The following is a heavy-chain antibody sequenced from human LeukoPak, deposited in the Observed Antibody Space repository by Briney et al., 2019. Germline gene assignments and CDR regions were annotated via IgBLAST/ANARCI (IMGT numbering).Heavy chain of an antibody. J-gene: IGHJ4*02. V-gene: IGHV5-51*01. CDR1: GYSFTNYW. CDR2: IYTADSDI. CDR3: ATSSRIAVAGTLRDGVDY. Sequence: GESLKISCKGSGYSFTNYWIGWVRQMPGKGLEWRGIIYTADSDIRYSPSFQGQVTISVDKSISTAYLQWSSLKASDTAMYYCATSSRIAVAGTLRDGVDYWGQGTLVTDSS. D-gene: IGHD6-19*01.